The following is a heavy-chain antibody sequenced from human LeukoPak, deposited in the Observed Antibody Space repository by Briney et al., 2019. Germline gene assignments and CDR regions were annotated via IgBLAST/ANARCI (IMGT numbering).Heavy chain of an antibody. CDR1: GFTFSSFG. CDR3: VRANGAVAGTFWFDP. D-gene: IGHD6-19*01. V-gene: IGHV3-21*01. Sequence: GGSLRLSCAASGFTFSSFGMNWVRQAPGKGLEWVSCISGSSSYIYYSDSVEGRFTISRDNAKNSLYLQMNSLRAEDTAVYYCVRANGAVAGTFWFDPWGQGTLVTVSS. J-gene: IGHJ5*02. CDR2: ISGSSSYI.